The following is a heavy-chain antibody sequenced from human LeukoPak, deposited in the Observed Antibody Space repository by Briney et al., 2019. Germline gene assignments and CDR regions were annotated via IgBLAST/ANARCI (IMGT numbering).Heavy chain of an antibody. V-gene: IGHV3-30*04. D-gene: IGHD1-1*01. CDR3: ASQGLEPTYYYYYYYMDV. CDR2: ISYDGSSK. CDR1: GFTFSSYA. J-gene: IGHJ6*03. Sequence: PGGSLRLSCAASGFTFSSYAMHWVRQAPGKGLEWVAVISYDGSSKYYADSVKGRFTISRDNSKNTLYLQMNSLRAEDTAVYYCASQGLEPTYYYYYYYMDVWGKGTTVTVSS.